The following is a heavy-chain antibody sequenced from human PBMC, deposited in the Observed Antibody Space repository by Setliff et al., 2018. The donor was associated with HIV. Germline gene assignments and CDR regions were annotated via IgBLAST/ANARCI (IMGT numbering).Heavy chain of an antibody. CDR2: LYHRGSP. CDR1: GDSISSSSHY. CDR3: ARGDYYDSTGYEGLDS. Sequence: SETLSLTCNVSGDSISSSSHYWGWIRQPPGRGLEWIGSLYHRGSPSYSPSLRSRVTISVDTSKNQFSLKLNSVTAADTAVYYCARGDYYDSTGYEGLDSWGRGTLVTVSS. D-gene: IGHD3-22*01. V-gene: IGHV4-39*07. J-gene: IGHJ4*02.